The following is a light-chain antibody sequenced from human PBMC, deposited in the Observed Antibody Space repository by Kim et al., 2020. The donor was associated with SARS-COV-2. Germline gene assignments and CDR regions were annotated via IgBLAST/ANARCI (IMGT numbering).Light chain of an antibody. CDR3: SSYTSSSTYV. CDR2: DVS. CDR1: SSAVGGYNY. Sequence: QSALTQPASVSGSPGQSITISCTGTSSAVGGYNYVSWYQQHPGKAPKVMIYDVSKRPSGVSNRFSGSKSGNTASLTISGLQAEDEADYYCSSYTSSSTYVFGTGTKVTVL. V-gene: IGLV2-14*01. J-gene: IGLJ1*01.